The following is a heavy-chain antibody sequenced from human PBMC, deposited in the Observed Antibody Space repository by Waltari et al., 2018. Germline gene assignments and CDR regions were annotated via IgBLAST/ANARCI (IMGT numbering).Heavy chain of an antibody. J-gene: IGHJ4*02. CDR1: GISFSQYW. V-gene: IGHV3-7*01. CDR3: ARDQADGTIAYFEY. Sequence: EVLLVESGGDLVQPGGSLRLSCATSGISFSQYWRRGVRQSPGKDQEWLATIKHDGTYKYYVDSVKGRFTVSRDNAKSSLYLQMNSLRVEDTAIYYCARDQADGTIAYFEYWGQGTLVTVSS. CDR2: IKHDGTYK. D-gene: IGHD6-13*01.